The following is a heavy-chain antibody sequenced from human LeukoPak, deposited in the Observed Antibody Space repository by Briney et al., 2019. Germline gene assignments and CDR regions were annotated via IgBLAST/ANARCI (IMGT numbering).Heavy chain of an antibody. D-gene: IGHD1-26*01. CDR1: GYNFSSYW. Sequence: GESLKISCKGSGYNFSSYWIGWVRQMPGKGLEWMGIIYPGDSDTRYSPSFQGQVTISADKSISTAYLQWSSLKASDTAMYYCARRNSLLRLGSNDAFDIWGQGTMVTVSS. J-gene: IGHJ3*02. V-gene: IGHV5-51*01. CDR3: ARRNSLLRLGSNDAFDI. CDR2: IYPGDSDT.